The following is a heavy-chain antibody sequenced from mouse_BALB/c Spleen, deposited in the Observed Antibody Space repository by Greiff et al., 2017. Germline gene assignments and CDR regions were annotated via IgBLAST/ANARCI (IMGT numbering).Heavy chain of an antibody. CDR1: GFTFSSYG. CDR3: ARQGGSSRFDY. Sequence: EVQLQQSGGDLVKPGGSLKLSCAASGFTFSSYGMSWVRQTPDKRLEWVATISSGGSYTYYPDSVKGRFTISRDNAKNTLYLQMSSLKSEDTAMYYCARQGGSSRFDYWGQGTTLTVSS. V-gene: IGHV5-6*01. CDR2: ISSGGSYT. J-gene: IGHJ2*01. D-gene: IGHD1-1*01.